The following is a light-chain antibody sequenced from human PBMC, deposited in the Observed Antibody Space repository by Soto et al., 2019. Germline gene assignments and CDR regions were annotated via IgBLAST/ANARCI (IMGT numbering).Light chain of an antibody. CDR1: SSDVGGYNY. J-gene: IGLJ1*01. Sequence: QSALTQPAYVSGSPGQSITISCTGTSSDVGGYNYDSWYQQHPGKAPKLMIYEVSNRPSGVSNRFSGSKSGNTASLTISGLQAEDEADYYCSSYTSSSTPYVFGTGTKVTVL. CDR2: EVS. V-gene: IGLV2-14*01. CDR3: SSYTSSSTPYV.